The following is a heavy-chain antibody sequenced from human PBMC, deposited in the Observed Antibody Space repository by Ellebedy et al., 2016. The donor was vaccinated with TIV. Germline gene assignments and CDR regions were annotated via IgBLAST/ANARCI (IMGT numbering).Heavy chain of an antibody. CDR3: ARDIDTEGLDV. J-gene: IGHJ6*02. V-gene: IGHV3-74*01. CDR2: IKGDGSSI. CDR1: GFTFSNYW. Sequence: PGGSLRLSCAASGFTFSNYWMHWVRQVPGKGLLWVSRIKGDGSSISYADSVKGRFTISRDNAKNTLYLQMNSLRADDTAVYYCARDIDTEGLDVWGQGTTVTVSS. D-gene: IGHD3-16*02.